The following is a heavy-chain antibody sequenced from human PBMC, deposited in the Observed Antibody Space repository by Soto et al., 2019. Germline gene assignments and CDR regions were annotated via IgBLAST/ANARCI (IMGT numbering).Heavy chain of an antibody. V-gene: IGHV3-33*06. J-gene: IGHJ4*02. CDR2: IWYDGSNK. Sequence: GGSLRLSCAASGFTFSSYGMHWVRQAPGKGLEWVAVIWYDGSNKYYADSVKGRFTISRDNSKNTLYLQMNSLRAEDTAVYYCAKGSRQWLSAFDCWGQGALVTVSS. CDR3: AKGSRQWLSAFDC. D-gene: IGHD6-19*01. CDR1: GFTFSSYG.